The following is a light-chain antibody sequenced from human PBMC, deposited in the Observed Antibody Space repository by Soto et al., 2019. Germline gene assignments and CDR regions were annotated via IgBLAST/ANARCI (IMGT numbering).Light chain of an antibody. Sequence: DIQMTQTASSVSASVGDRVTITCRAIQDINNWLAWYQQKPGKAPKLLIYTTSSLQSGVPSRFSGSGSGTDFTLTISSLQPEDFATYYCQQADSFPHTFGGGTKVEIK. V-gene: IGKV1D-12*01. CDR3: QQADSFPHT. J-gene: IGKJ4*01. CDR1: QDINNW. CDR2: TTS.